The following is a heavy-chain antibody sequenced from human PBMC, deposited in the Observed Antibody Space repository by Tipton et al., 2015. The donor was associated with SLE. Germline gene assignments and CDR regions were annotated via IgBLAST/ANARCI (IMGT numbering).Heavy chain of an antibody. J-gene: IGHJ3*02. D-gene: IGHD2/OR15-2a*01. V-gene: IGHV4-39*07. CDR2: IYYSGST. CDR3: ARDENRLYAFDI. Sequence: TLSLTCTVPGGSISSSSYYWGWIRQPPGKGLEWIGSIYYSGSTYYDPSLKSRVTISVDTSKNQFSLKLSSVTAADTAVYYCARDENRLYAFDIWGQGTMVTFSS. CDR1: GGSISSSSYY.